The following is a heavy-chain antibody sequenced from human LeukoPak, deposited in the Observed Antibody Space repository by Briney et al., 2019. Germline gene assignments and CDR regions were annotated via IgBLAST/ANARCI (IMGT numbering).Heavy chain of an antibody. V-gene: IGHV1-69*13. J-gene: IGHJ4*02. D-gene: IGHD5-24*01. CDR2: IIPIFGTA. CDR3: ASGGYNYSPFDY. CDR1: GGTFSSYA. Sequence: SVKVSCKASGGTFSSYAISWVRQAPGQGLEWMGGIIPIFGTANYAQKFQGRVTITADESTSTAYMQLSSLRSEDTAVYYCASGGYNYSPFDYWGQGTLVTVSS.